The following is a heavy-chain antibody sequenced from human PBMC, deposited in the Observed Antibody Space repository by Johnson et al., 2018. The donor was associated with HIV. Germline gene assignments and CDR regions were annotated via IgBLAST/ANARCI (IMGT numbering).Heavy chain of an antibody. J-gene: IGHJ3*02. V-gene: IGHV3-33*06. CDR3: AKDRGSPGIPAAFDM. CDR2: IWYDGSNK. Sequence: QVQLVESGGGVVQPGRSLRLSCAASGFTFSRYGMHWVRQALGKGLEWVAAIWYDGSNKYYVDSVKGRFTISRDNSKNTLYLQMDSLRAEDAAVYYGAKDRGSPGIPAAFDMWGQGTMVTVSS. D-gene: IGHD1-26*01. CDR1: GFTFSRYG.